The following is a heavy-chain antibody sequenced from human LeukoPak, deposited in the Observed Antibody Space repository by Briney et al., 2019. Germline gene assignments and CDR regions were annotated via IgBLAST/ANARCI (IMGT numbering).Heavy chain of an antibody. CDR3: ARRSSGEYYYDSSGYCYRY. V-gene: IGHV1-2*02. D-gene: IGHD3-22*01. CDR1: GGTFSNYA. Sequence: ASVKVSCKTSGGTFSNYAISWVRQAPGQGLEWMGWINPNSGGTNYAQKFQGRVTMTRDTSISTAYMELSRLRSDDTAVYYCARRSSGEYYYDSSGYCYRYWGQGTLVTVSS. CDR2: INPNSGGT. J-gene: IGHJ4*02.